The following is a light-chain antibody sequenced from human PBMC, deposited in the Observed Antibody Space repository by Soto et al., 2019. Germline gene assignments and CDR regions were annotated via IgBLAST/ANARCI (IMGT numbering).Light chain of an antibody. J-gene: IGKJ1*01. Sequence: DIQMTQSTSTLSASVGDRVTITCRASESISGWLAWYQQKPGKAPKLVMFKASTLESGVPSRFSGSGSGTEFTLSISSLQPDDFGIYYCQQYNSYPRTFGQGTKVEIK. CDR3: QQYNSYPRT. CDR1: ESISGW. CDR2: KAS. V-gene: IGKV1-5*03.